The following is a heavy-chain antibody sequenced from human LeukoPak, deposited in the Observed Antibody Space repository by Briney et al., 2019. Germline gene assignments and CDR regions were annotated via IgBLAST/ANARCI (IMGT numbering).Heavy chain of an antibody. V-gene: IGHV3-11*01. CDR2: ISSSGSTI. Sequence: GGSLRLSCAASGFTFSDYYMSWIRQAPGKGLEWVSYISSSGSTIYYADSVKGRFTISRDNAKKSLYLQMNSLRAEDTAVYYCARDRVVRGALYYYYYYYGMDVWGQGTTVTVSS. J-gene: IGHJ6*02. CDR3: ARDRVVRGALYYYYYYYGMDV. CDR1: GFTFSDYY. D-gene: IGHD3-10*01.